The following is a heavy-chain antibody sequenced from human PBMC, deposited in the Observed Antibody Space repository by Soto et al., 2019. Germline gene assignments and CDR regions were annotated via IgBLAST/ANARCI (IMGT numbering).Heavy chain of an antibody. Sequence: PSETLSLTCAVYGGSFSCYYWSWIRQPPGKGLEWIGEINHSGSTNYNPSLKSRVTISVDTSKNQFSLKLSSVTAADTAVYYCARVAKAVAGTEWFDPWGQGTLVTVSS. CDR2: INHSGST. J-gene: IGHJ5*02. V-gene: IGHV4-34*01. D-gene: IGHD6-19*01. CDR3: ARVAKAVAGTEWFDP. CDR1: GGSFSCYY.